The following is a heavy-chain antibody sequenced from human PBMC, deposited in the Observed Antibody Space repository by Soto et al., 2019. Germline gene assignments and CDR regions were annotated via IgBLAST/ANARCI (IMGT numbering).Heavy chain of an antibody. D-gene: IGHD5-18*01. Sequence: GGSLRLSCKASGFSFSDYAMTWVRQAPGKGLEWVSVISGSGDNTFYASSVKGRFAISRDNSKNTLYLQMNSLRAEDTAVYYCARGGAMVTAYYYGMDVWGQGTTVTVSS. CDR2: ISGSGDNT. V-gene: IGHV3-23*01. CDR3: ARGGAMVTAYYYGMDV. CDR1: GFSFSDYA. J-gene: IGHJ6*02.